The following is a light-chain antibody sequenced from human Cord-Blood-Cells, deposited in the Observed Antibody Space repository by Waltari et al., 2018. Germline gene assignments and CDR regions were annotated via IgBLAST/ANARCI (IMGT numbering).Light chain of an antibody. Sequence: DIQMTQSPSSLSASVGDRVTITCRASQSISSYFNWYQQKPGKAPKLLIYAASSLQSGVPSRFSGSGSGTDFTLTISSPQPEDFATYYCQQSYSTPWTFGQGTKVEIK. J-gene: IGKJ1*01. V-gene: IGKV1-39*01. CDR2: AAS. CDR3: QQSYSTPWT. CDR1: QSISSY.